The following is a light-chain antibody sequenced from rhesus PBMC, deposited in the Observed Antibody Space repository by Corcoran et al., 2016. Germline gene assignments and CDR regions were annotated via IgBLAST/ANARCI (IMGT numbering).Light chain of an antibody. Sequence: QSALTQPPSVSKSLGQSVTISCTGTSSDIGGYNGVSWYQLHPGKAPKVMIYEVIKRPSGVSDRFSGSKSGNTASLTISGLQAEDEADYYCSSYATFNTFIFGSGTRLTVL. CDR2: EVI. CDR3: SSYATFNTFI. J-gene: IGLJ1*01. V-gene: IGLV2-13*02. CDR1: SSDIGGYNG.